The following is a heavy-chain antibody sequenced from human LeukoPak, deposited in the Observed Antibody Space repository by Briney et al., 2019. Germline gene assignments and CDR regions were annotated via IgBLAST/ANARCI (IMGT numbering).Heavy chain of an antibody. CDR2: IIPFFGTA. V-gene: IGHV1-69*05. D-gene: IGHD6-6*01. CDR3: ARGALYSSSSGGYYYYMDV. Sequence: ASVKVSCKASGGTFSSYAISWVRQAPGQGLEWMGGIIPFFGTANYAQKFQGRVTITTDESTSTAYMELSSLRSEDTAVYYCARGALYSSSSGGYYYYMDVWGKGTTVTVSS. J-gene: IGHJ6*03. CDR1: GGTFSSYA.